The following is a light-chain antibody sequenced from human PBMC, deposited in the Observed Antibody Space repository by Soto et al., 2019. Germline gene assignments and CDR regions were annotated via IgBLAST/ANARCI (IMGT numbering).Light chain of an antibody. CDR3: ISYTSSDTYV. CDR1: STDVGGYKY. Sequence: SVLTQPASVSGSPGQSITISCTGTSTDVGGYKYVSWYQQHPGKAPKLMIYDVTSRPSGISNRFSGSKSGNTAFLIISGLQAEDEADYYCISYTSSDTYVFGTGTKVTVL. CDR2: DVT. V-gene: IGLV2-14*01. J-gene: IGLJ1*01.